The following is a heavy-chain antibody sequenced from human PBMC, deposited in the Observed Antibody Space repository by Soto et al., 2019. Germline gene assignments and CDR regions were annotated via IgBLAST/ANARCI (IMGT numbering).Heavy chain of an antibody. J-gene: IGHJ5*02. V-gene: IGHV4-4*02. CDR2: IYHSGST. CDR1: GGSISISNW. Sequence: SETLSLTCAVSGGSISISNWCSWVRQPPGKGLEWIGEIYHSGSTNYNPSLKSRVTISVDKSKNQFSLKLSSVTAADTAVYYCASYTIFGVVTSSSWFDPWGQGTLVTVS. CDR3: ASYTIFGVVTSSSWFDP. D-gene: IGHD3-3*01.